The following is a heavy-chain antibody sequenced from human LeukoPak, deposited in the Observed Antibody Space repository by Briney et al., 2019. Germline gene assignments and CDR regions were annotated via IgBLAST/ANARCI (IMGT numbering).Heavy chain of an antibody. D-gene: IGHD4-23*01. CDR1: GFTFRSYS. Sequence: GGSLRLSCAASGFTFRSYSMNWVRQAPGKGLEWVSLITSDTTTYYADSVKGRFTISRDNSKNTVHLQMNSLRAEDTAVYFCAKRRTTVVTPGNHFDLWGQGTLVTVSS. J-gene: IGHJ4*02. V-gene: IGHV3-23*01. CDR3: AKRRTTVVTPGNHFDL. CDR2: ITSDTTT.